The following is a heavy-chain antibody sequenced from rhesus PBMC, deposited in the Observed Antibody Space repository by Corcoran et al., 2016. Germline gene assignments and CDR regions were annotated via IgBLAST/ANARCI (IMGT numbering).Heavy chain of an antibody. V-gene: IGHV4-73*01. J-gene: IGHJ2*01. CDR2: ISGNRAST. D-gene: IGHD4-35*01. CDR3: ARDPYGNRYFDL. CDR1: GGSISGYYY. Sequence: QVKLQQWGEGLVKPSETLSLTCAVYGGSISGYYYWSWIRQPPGKGLEWIGYISGNRASTNSNPSLKNRVTISKATSKNQFSLKLSSVTAADTAVYYCARDPYGNRYFDLWGPGTPITISS.